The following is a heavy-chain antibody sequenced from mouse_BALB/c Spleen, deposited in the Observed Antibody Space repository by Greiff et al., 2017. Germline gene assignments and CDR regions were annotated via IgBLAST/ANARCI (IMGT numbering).Heavy chain of an antibody. CDR1: GFTFSSYG. Sequence: EVQLVESGGDLVKPGGSLKLSCAASGFTFSSYGMSWVRQTPDKRLEWVATISSGGSYTYYPDSVKGRFTISRDNAKNTLYLQMSSLKSEDTAMYYCARQPMDYWGQGTSGTVSS. V-gene: IGHV5-6*01. CDR2: ISSGGSYT. J-gene: IGHJ4*01. CDR3: ARQPMDY.